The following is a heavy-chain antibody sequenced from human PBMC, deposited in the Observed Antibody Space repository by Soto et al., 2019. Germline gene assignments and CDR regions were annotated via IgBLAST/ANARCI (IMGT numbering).Heavy chain of an antibody. CDR3: ARRAETNGWNGFGADKYYFDF. CDR2: MNPSTGNS. Sequence: SVKVSCKASGYTFTMYDIYWVLQATVQWLDWMGCMNPSTGNSGYAQKFQGRVTMTSDTSISTAHMELSSLRSEDTAVYYCARRAETNGWNGFGADKYYFDFWGQGTLVTVSS. CDR1: GYTFTMYD. V-gene: IGHV1-8*01. J-gene: IGHJ4*02. D-gene: IGHD1-1*01.